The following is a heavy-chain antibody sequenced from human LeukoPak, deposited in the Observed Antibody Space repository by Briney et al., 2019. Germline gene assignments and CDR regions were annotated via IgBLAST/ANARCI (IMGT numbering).Heavy chain of an antibody. V-gene: IGHV3-21*01. CDR3: ARWHSEAFDI. D-gene: IGHD2-21*01. Sequence: PGGSLRLSCAASGFTFSSYSMNWVRQAPGQGLEWVSSISSSSSYIYYADSVKGRFTISTDNANNSLYLQMNSLRAEDTAVYYCARWHSEAFDIWGQGTMVTVSS. CDR2: ISSSSSYI. J-gene: IGHJ3*02. CDR1: GFTFSSYS.